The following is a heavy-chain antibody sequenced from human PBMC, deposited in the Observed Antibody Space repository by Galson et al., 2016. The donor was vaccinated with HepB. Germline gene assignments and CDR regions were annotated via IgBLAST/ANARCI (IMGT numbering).Heavy chain of an antibody. CDR3: ARIYRNSWLPHYYHYMDV. D-gene: IGHD6-13*01. V-gene: IGHV4-31*03. CDR2: IYNSGST. Sequence: TLSLTCTVSGGSISSGGYYWSWIRQHPGKGLEWIGYIYNSGSTHYSPSLKSRVAISVDTSKNQFSLKVNSVNAADTAVYYCARIYRNSWLPHYYHYMDVWGKGTTVTVSS. CDR1: GGSISSGGYY. J-gene: IGHJ6*03.